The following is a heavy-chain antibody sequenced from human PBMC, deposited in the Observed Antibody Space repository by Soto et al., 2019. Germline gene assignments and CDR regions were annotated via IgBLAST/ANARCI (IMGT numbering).Heavy chain of an antibody. V-gene: IGHV4-34*01. CDR3: ARGGPPYCTNGVCYYYYMDV. Sequence: SETLSLTFAVSGGSFSGYYWSWIRQPPGKGLEWIGEINHSGSTNYNPSLKSRVTISVDTSKNQFSLKLSSVTAADTAVYYCARGGPPYCTNGVCYYYYMDVWGKGTTVTVSS. CDR1: GGSFSGYY. D-gene: IGHD2-8*01. CDR2: INHSGST. J-gene: IGHJ6*03.